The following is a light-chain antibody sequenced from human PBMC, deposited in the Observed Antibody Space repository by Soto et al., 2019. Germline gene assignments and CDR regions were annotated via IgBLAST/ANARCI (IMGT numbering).Light chain of an antibody. CDR1: QSISNY. CDR3: QQSYNAPRT. V-gene: IGKV1-39*01. Sequence: DIQMTQSPSSLSASVGDRVTIICRASQSISNYLSWYQQKPGKAPKLLIYDSSTLRSGVPSRFSGSGSGTDFTLTISSLQPEDFATYYWQQSYNAPRTFGQGTKLEIE. CDR2: DSS. J-gene: IGKJ2*01.